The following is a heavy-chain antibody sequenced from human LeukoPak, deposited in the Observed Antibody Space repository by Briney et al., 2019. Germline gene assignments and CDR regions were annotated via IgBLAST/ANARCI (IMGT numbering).Heavy chain of an antibody. D-gene: IGHD6-19*01. CDR3: ARDRRIAVTAAYNWFDP. V-gene: IGHV1-3*01. J-gene: IGHJ5*02. Sequence: ASVKVSCKASGYTFTSYAMHWVRQAPGQRLEWMGWINAGNGNTKYSQKFQGRVTITRDTSASTAYMELSSLRSEDTAVYYCARDRRIAVTAAYNWFDPRGQGTLVTVSS. CDR2: INAGNGNT. CDR1: GYTFTSYA.